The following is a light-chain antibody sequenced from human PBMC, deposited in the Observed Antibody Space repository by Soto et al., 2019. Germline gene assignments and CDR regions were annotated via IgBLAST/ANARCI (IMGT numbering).Light chain of an antibody. CDR3: QQYNSYST. Sequence: DIQMTQSPSTLSASVGDRVTSTCRASQSISNWLAWYQQKPGKAPNLLIYDASYLVSGVPSRFSGSGSGTEFSLTVSRLQPDDSATYYCQQYNSYSTFGHGTKVESK. V-gene: IGKV1-5*01. CDR2: DAS. CDR1: QSISNW. J-gene: IGKJ1*01.